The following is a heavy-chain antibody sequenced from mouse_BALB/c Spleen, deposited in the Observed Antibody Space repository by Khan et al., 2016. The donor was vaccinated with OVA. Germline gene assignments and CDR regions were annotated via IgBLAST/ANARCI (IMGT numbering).Heavy chain of an antibody. CDR2: INTLTGEP. CDR1: GYTFTTFR. Sequence: QIQLVQSGPELRKPGETVKISCQTSGYTFTTFRVNWVKQTPGMGLKWMGCINTLTGEPTYADDFKGRFAFSLETSASTAYLQINNLKNEDMAAYFCSRHGHGESCYFDFWGQGTTLTVSS. D-gene: IGHD2-13*01. V-gene: IGHV9-1*02. J-gene: IGHJ2*01. CDR3: SRHGHGESCYFDF.